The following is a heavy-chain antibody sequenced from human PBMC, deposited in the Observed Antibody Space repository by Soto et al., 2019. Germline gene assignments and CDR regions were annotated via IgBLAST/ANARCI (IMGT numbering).Heavy chain of an antibody. CDR2: ISAYNGNT. V-gene: IGHV1-18*04. D-gene: IGHD6-19*01. CDR1: GYTFTSYG. Sequence: GASVKVSCKASGYTFTSYGISWVRQAPGQGLEWMGWISAYNGNTNYAQKLQGRVTMTTDTSTSTAYMELRSLRSDDTAVYYCARDGVAVAGKGPYYYYGMDVWGQGTTVTVYS. J-gene: IGHJ6*02. CDR3: ARDGVAVAGKGPYYYYGMDV.